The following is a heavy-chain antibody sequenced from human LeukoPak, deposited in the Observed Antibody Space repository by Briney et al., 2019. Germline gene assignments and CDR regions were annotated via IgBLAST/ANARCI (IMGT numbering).Heavy chain of an antibody. CDR1: GFTVSSNY. J-gene: IGHJ4*02. D-gene: IGHD3-16*01. CDR2: IFSGGST. V-gene: IGHV3-53*01. Sequence: GGSLRLSCAASGFTVSSNYMSWVRQAPGKGLECASLIFSGGSTYYADSVKGRFTISRDNSKSTLYLQMNSLRAEDTAVYYCARDLAFSSWGQGTLVTVSS. CDR3: ARDLAFSS.